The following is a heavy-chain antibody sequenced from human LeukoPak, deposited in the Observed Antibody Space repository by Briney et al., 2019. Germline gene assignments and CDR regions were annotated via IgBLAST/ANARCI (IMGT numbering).Heavy chain of an antibody. CDR1: GFMFSTYA. J-gene: IGHJ3*02. Sequence: PGGSLRLSCATSGFMFSTYAMSWVRQAPGKGLEWVSAISGGTDSTYYTDSVKGRFTISRDTAKNTLYLQKNSLRAEDTAVYYCAKDLKGLYDYVRGSYAIDIWGHGTLVAVSS. CDR2: ISGGTDST. V-gene: IGHV3-23*01. CDR3: AKDLKGLYDYVRGSYAIDI. D-gene: IGHD3-16*01.